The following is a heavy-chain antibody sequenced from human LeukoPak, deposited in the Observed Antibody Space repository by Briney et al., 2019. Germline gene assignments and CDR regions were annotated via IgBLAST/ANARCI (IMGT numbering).Heavy chain of an antibody. CDR3: ARDQDGMDV. J-gene: IGHJ6*02. V-gene: IGHV1-2*02. CDR1: GYTFTGYY. CDR2: INPKSGGT. Sequence: ASVKVPCKASGYTFTGYYMHWVRQAPGQGLEWMGWINPKSGGTNYAQKFQGRVTMTRDTSISTAHMELSRLRSDDTAVYYCARDQDGMDVWGQGTTVTVSS.